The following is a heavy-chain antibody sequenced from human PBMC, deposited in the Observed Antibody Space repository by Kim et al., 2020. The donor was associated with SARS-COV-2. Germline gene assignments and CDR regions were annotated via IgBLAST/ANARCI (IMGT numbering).Heavy chain of an antibody. CDR3: AKGLYNNVWSGPDY. D-gene: IGHD6-19*01. Sequence: GGSLRLSCAASGFTFRSYAMNWVRQAPGKGLEWVSGIRGSDGSTDYTDSVKGRFIIFRDNSKNTLYLQMNSLRAEDTAVYYCAKGLYNNVWSGPDYWGQGTLVTVSS. CDR2: IRGSDGST. J-gene: IGHJ4*02. CDR1: GFTFRSYA. V-gene: IGHV3-23*01.